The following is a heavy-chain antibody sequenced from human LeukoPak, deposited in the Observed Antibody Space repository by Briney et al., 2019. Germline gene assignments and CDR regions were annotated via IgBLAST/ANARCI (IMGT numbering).Heavy chain of an antibody. D-gene: IGHD3-3*01. CDR2: IYPGDSDT. Sequence: GESLKISCKGSGYSFTSNWIGWVRQMPGKGLEWMGIIYPGDSDTRYNPSFQGQVTISVDKSISTAYLQWSSLKASDTAMYYCARVGSVTNFGVVSYYFDYWGQGTLVTVSS. CDR3: ARVGSVTNFGVVSYYFDY. V-gene: IGHV5-51*01. J-gene: IGHJ4*02. CDR1: GYSFTSNW.